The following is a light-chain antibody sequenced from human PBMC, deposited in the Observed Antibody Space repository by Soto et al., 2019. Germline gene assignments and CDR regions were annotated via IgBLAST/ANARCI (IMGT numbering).Light chain of an antibody. J-gene: IGKJ1*01. CDR3: LQYYSYPRT. V-gene: IGKV1-8*01. CDR2: AAS. Sequence: AIRMTQSPCSLSASTGDRDTITCRAIQGTSSYLAWYQQKPGKAPKLLVYAASTLQSGVPSRFSGSGSGTDFTLTMSCLQSEDFATYYCLQYYSYPRTFGQGTKVDIK. CDR1: QGTSSY.